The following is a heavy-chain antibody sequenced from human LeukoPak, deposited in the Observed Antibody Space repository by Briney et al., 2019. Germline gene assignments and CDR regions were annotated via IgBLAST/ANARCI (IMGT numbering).Heavy chain of an antibody. CDR2: IRGNGDTT. J-gene: IGHJ4*02. V-gene: IGHV3-23*01. CDR1: GFTFSSYA. Sequence: GGSLRLSCAASGFTFSSYAMSWVRQAPGKGLEWVSAIRGNGDTTYYADSVKGRFAISRGNSKNTLYLQMNSLRAEDTAVYYCVKLWSKYYDYGDIDSWGQGTLVTVSS. D-gene: IGHD3-22*01. CDR3: VKLWSKYYDYGDIDS.